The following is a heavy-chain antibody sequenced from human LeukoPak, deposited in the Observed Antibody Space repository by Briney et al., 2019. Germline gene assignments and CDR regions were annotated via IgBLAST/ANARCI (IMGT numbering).Heavy chain of an antibody. J-gene: IGHJ4*02. Sequence: GGSLRLSCAASGFTFSNYAMSWVRQAPGRGLEWVSVSSGSGGSTYYADSVKGRVTISRDNSKNTLYLQMNSLRDEDTAVYYCAKERGYCSSTSCWGFDYWGQGTLVTVSS. CDR2: SSGSGGST. D-gene: IGHD2-2*01. CDR3: AKERGYCSSTSCWGFDY. CDR1: GFTFSNYA. V-gene: IGHV3-23*01.